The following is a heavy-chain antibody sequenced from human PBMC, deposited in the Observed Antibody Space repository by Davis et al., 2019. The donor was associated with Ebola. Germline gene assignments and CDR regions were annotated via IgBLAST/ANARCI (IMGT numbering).Heavy chain of an antibody. CDR1: GDSVSVNSGG. CDR2: KYYNSKWYN. V-gene: IGHV6-1*01. Sequence: PSETLSLPCAISGDSVSVNSGGWNWIRQSPSRGLEWLGRKYYNSKWYNDYAVSVKSPITINQDTAKNQVSLQLNSVTPEDTAMYYCARGWLRGGMDVWGEWTTGTVSS. CDR3: ARGWLRGGMDV. J-gene: IGHJ6*04. D-gene: IGHD5-18*01.